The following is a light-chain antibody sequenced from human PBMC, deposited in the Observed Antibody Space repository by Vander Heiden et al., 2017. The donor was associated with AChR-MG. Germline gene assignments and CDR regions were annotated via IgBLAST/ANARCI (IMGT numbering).Light chain of an antibody. V-gene: IGKV1D-12*01. J-gene: IGKJ4*01. CDR3: QQANSFPLT. Sequence: DLQMTHAPSSVAASVGDRVTITCRASQGIGNYLAWYQQTPGKAPKLLIYAASSLQSGVPSRFSGSGSGTDFSLTIDNLQPEDFGTYYCQQANSFPLTFGGGTKVEIK. CDR2: AAS. CDR1: QGIGNY.